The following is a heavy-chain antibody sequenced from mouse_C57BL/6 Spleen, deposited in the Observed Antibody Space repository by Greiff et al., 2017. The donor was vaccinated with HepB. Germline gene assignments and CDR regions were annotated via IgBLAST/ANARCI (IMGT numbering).Heavy chain of an antibody. CDR3: ARDDRDAMDY. CDR2: INYDGSST. J-gene: IGHJ4*01. Sequence: EVKLMESEGGLVQPGSSMKLSCTASGFTFSDYYMAWVRQVPEKGLEWVANINYDGSSTYYLDSLKSRFIISRDNAKNILYLQMSSLKSEDTATYYCARDDRDAMDYWGQGTSVTVSS. CDR1: GFTFSDYY. V-gene: IGHV5-16*01.